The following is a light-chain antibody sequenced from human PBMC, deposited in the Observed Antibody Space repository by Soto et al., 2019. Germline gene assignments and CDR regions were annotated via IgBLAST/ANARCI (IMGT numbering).Light chain of an antibody. CDR1: NVGNKA. J-gene: IGLJ3*02. Sequence: QSVLTQPPSVSEAPGQRVTISCSGSNVGNKAVNWYQQLPGKAPKLLLYYDDMLSSGVSDRFSGSKSGTSASLAISGLQNDDGGDYYCAIWDDSVDGWVFGGGTKLTVL. CDR2: YDD. V-gene: IGLV1-36*01. CDR3: AIWDDSVDGWV.